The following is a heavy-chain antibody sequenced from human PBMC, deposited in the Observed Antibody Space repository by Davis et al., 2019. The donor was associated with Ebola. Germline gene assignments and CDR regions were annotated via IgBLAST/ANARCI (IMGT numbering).Heavy chain of an antibody. V-gene: IGHV4-59*01. CDR3: ARGRRPPNWHFDL. CDR2: IYYSGST. J-gene: IGHJ2*01. CDR1: GGPISSDF. Sequence: SETLSLTCSVSGGPISSDFWSWIRQPPGKGLEWIGDIYYSGSTNYNPSLTSRVTISLDTSRNQFSLKLRSVTAADTAVYYCARGRRPPNWHFDLWGRGTLVTVSS.